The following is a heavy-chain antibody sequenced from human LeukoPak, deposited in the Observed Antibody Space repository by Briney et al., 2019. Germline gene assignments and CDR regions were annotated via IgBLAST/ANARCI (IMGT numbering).Heavy chain of an antibody. V-gene: IGHV1-8*01. CDR2: MNPNSGNT. CDR3: ARSRQKMRGPIKNWFDP. D-gene: IGHD2-15*01. J-gene: IGHJ5*02. Sequence: ASVKVSCKASGYTFTSYDTNWVRQATGQGLEWMGWMNPNSGNTGYAQKFQGRVTMTRNTSISTAYMELSSLRSEDTAVYYCARSRQKMRGPIKNWFDPWGQGTLVTVSS. CDR1: GYTFTSYD.